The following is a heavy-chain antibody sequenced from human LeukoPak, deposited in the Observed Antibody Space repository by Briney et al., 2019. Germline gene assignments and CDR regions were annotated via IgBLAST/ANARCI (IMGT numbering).Heavy chain of an antibody. V-gene: IGHV3-9*01. D-gene: IGHD3-22*01. J-gene: IGHJ4*02. CDR2: INWNSGSI. CDR3: ANASSFIYDSSGPLN. Sequence: GRSLRLACAASGFTFDDYAMHWVRHAPGKGLEWVSGINWNSGSIGYVDSVKGRFTISRDNAKNSLYLQMNSLRAEDTALYYCANASSFIYDSSGPLNWGQGTQVTVSS. CDR1: GFTFDDYA.